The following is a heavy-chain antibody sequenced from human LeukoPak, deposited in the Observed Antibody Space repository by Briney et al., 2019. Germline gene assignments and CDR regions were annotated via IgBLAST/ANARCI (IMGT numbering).Heavy chain of an antibody. D-gene: IGHD1-26*01. CDR3: AVVGATRAFDI. V-gene: IGHV1-58*02. J-gene: IGHJ3*02. Sequence: SVKVSCKASGFTFTSSAIQWVRQARGQRLEWIGWIVVGSGNTNYAQKFQERVTITRDMSTSTAYMELSSLRSEDTAVYCCAVVGATRAFDIWGQGTMVTVSS. CDR2: IVVGSGNT. CDR1: GFTFTSSA.